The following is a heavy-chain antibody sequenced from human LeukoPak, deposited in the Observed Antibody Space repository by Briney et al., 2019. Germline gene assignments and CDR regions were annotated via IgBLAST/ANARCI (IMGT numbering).Heavy chain of an antibody. CDR3: AGMPYYYRPSGGVDY. J-gene: IGHJ4*02. CDR1: GGSISSYY. D-gene: IGHD2/OR15-2a*01. V-gene: IGHV4-59*06. CDR2: IYYSGST. Sequence: SETLSLTCTVSGGSISSYYWSWIRQHPGKGLEWIGYIYYSGSTYYNPSLKSRVTISVDTSKNQFSLKLSSVTAADTAVYYCAGMPYYYRPSGGVDYWGQGTLVTVSS.